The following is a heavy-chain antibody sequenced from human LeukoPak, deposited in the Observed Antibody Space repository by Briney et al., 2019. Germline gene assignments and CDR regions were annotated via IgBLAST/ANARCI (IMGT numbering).Heavy chain of an antibody. Sequence: ASVRVSCKTSGYTFTSYGISWVRQAPGQGLEWMGWISAYNGNTNHVQKFRGRVAMTTDTSTSTVYMDLRSLRSDGTAVYYCARDIATVQHQDWGQGTLVAVSS. J-gene: IGHJ4*02. CDR2: ISAYNGNT. D-gene: IGHD1-1*01. CDR3: ARDIATVQHQD. V-gene: IGHV1-18*01. CDR1: GYTFTSYG.